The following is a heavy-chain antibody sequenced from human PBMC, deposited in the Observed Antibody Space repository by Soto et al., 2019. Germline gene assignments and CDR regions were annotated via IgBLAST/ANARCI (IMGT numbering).Heavy chain of an antibody. J-gene: IGHJ4*02. Sequence: EVQLVKSGGGLVQPGGSLRLSCAASGFTVSSNYMSWVRQAPGKGLEWVSVIYGGGSTYYADSVKGRFTISRDNSKNTLYLQMNSLRAEDTAVYYCARVAGIWTVDSWGQGTLVTVSS. CDR3: ARVAGIWTVDS. CDR2: IYGGGST. CDR1: GFTVSSNY. V-gene: IGHV3-66*01. D-gene: IGHD3-9*01.